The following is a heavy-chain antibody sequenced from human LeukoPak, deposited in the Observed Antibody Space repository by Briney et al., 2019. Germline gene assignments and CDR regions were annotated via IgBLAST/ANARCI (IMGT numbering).Heavy chain of an antibody. D-gene: IGHD3-22*01. CDR3: AKGTYDSRGHFDY. J-gene: IGHJ4*02. Sequence: PGGPLRLSCAASGFTFSSYAMSWVRQAPGKGLEWVSGISGSGSNTYYADSVKGRFTISRDNSKNTLYLQMNSLRAEDTAAYYCAKGTYDSRGHFDYWGQGTLVSVSS. V-gene: IGHV3-23*01. CDR1: GFTFSSYA. CDR2: ISGSGSNT.